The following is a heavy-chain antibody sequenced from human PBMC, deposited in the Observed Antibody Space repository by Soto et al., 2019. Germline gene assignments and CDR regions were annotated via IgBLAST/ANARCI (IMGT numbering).Heavy chain of an antibody. Sequence: EVQLLESGGGLVQPGGSLRLSCAASGFTISSNAMYWVRQAPGKGLEWVSAISGSGDSTYYANSVKGRFTISRDNSKNTLYLQMNSLRAEDTAVYYCAKDTPQEWLLVFHYWGQGTLVTVSS. CDR3: AKDTPQEWLLVFHY. V-gene: IGHV3-23*01. CDR1: GFTISSNA. D-gene: IGHD3-3*01. J-gene: IGHJ4*02. CDR2: ISGSGDST.